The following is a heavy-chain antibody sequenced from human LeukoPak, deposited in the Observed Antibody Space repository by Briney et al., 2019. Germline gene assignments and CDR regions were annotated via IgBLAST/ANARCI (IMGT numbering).Heavy chain of an antibody. CDR1: GYTFTSYY. Sequence: ASVKVSCKASGYTFTSYYMHWVRQAPGQGLEWMGIINPSGGSTSYAQKFQGRVTMTRDTSTSTVYMELSSLRSEDTAVYYCARGRQLERRYYYYYMDVWCKGTTVTVSS. V-gene: IGHV1-46*01. CDR3: ARGRQLERRYYYYYMDV. J-gene: IGHJ6*03. D-gene: IGHD1-1*01. CDR2: INPSGGST.